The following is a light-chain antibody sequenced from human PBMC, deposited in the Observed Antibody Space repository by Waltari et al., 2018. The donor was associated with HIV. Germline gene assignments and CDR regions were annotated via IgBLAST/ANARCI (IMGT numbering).Light chain of an antibody. CDR3: AAWDDSLNGNWV. CDR1: SSNIGSNT. V-gene: IGLV1-44*01. J-gene: IGLJ3*02. CDR2: SNN. Sequence: TISCSGSSSNIGSNTVNWYQQLPGTAPKLLIYSNNQRPSGVPDRFSGSKSGTSASLAISGLQSEDEADYYCAAWDDSLNGNWVFGGGTKLTVL.